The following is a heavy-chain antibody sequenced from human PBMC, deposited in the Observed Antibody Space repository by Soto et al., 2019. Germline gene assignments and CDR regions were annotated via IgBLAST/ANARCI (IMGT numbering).Heavy chain of an antibody. CDR2: ISGGGDLA. CDR3: AKYSGDFPVYNGLNV. CDR1: GFPFDTSA. Sequence: GESLRLSCAASGFPFDTSAMIWVRQAPGKGPEWLSLISGGGDLAYYAESVKGRFTSSRDNSKNTLYLQMTFLRVDDTAVYYCAKYSGDFPVYNGLNVWGQGTTVTVSS. D-gene: IGHD1-26*01. V-gene: IGHV3-23*01. J-gene: IGHJ6*02.